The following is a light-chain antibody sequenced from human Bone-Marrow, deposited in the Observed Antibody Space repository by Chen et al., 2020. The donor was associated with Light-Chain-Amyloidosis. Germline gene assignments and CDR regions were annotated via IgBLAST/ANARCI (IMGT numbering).Light chain of an antibody. J-gene: IGKJ1*01. CDR1: QSVSSSY. CDR3: QQYGSSRTWT. CDR2: GAS. Sequence: EIVLTQSPGTLSFSTGERATLSCRASQSVSSSYLAWYQQKPGQAPRLLIYGASSRATGIPDRFSGSGSGTDFTLTISRLEPEDFAVYYCQQYGSSRTWTFGQGTKVEIK. V-gene: IGKV3-20*01.